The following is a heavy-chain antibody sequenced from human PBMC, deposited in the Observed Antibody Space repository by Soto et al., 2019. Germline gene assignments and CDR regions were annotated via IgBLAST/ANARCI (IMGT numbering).Heavy chain of an antibody. CDR2: ISAYNGNT. CDR1: GYTFTSYG. Sequence: QVQLVQSGAEVKKPGASVKVSCKASGYTFTSYGISWVRQAPGQGLDWMGWISAYNGNTNYAQKLQGRVTMTTDTYTSKAYMELRSLRSDDTAVYYCAGDRGAYGMDVWGQGTTVTVSS. J-gene: IGHJ6*02. V-gene: IGHV1-18*01. CDR3: AGDRGAYGMDV.